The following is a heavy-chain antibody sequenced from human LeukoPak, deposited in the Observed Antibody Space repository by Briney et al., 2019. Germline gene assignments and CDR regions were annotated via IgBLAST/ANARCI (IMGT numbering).Heavy chain of an antibody. CDR3: ARHPPYYYGSGSYPPIFDY. Sequence: GESLKISCKGSGYSFTSYWIGWVRQMPGKGLEWMGIIYPGDSDTRYSPSFQGQVTTSADKSISTAYLQWSSLKASDTAMYYCARHPPYYYGSGSYPPIFDYWGQGTLVTVSS. D-gene: IGHD3-10*01. V-gene: IGHV5-51*01. CDR1: GYSFTSYW. CDR2: IYPGDSDT. J-gene: IGHJ4*02.